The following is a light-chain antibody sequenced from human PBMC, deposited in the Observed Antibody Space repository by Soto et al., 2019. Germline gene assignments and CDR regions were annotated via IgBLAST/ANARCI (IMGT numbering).Light chain of an antibody. J-gene: IGKJ4*01. CDR2: GAS. CDR3: QHYDSSPGFT. Sequence: EIVLTQSPGTLSLSPGERATLSCRSSQSFHTNYLAWYQHRPGQAPRLLIYGASIRASGTPERFSGRGSATDFTLTISRLEPEDSAVYYGQHYDSSPGFTFDGGTKMEIK. V-gene: IGKV3-20*01. CDR1: QSFHTNY.